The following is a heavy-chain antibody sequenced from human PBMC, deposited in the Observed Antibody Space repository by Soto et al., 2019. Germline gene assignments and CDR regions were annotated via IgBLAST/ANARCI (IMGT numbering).Heavy chain of an antibody. D-gene: IGHD6-19*01. CDR1: GGSISSGDYY. Sequence: PSETLSLTCTVSGGSISSGDYYWSWIRQPPGKGLEWIGYIYYSGSTYYNPSLKSRVTISVDTSKNQFSLKLSSVTAADTAVYYCARDLSYSRGWYPLGYYYGMYVWGQGTTVTVSS. CDR3: ARDLSYSRGWYPLGYYYGMYV. V-gene: IGHV4-30-4*01. J-gene: IGHJ6*02. CDR2: IYYSGST.